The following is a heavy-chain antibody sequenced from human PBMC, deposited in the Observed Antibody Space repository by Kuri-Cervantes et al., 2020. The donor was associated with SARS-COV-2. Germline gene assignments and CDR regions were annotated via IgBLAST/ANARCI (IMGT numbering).Heavy chain of an antibody. Sequence: GGSLRLSCATSGFTFSSYPMSWVRQAPGKGLDWVSTISGGGSTYYADSVKGRFTISRDNAKNSLYLQMNSLRAEDTAVYYCASGGGITMVRGATFDPWGQGTLVTVSS. D-gene: IGHD3-10*01. V-gene: IGHV3-23*01. CDR1: GFTFSSYP. CDR3: ASGGGITMVRGATFDP. CDR2: ISGGGST. J-gene: IGHJ5*02.